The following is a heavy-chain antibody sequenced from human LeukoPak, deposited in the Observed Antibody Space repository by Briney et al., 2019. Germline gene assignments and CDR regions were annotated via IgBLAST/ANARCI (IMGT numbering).Heavy chain of an antibody. D-gene: IGHD3-3*01. Sequence: PSETLSLTCAVSGGSISSGGYSWSWIRQPPGKGLEWIGYIYHSGSTYYNPSLKSRVTISVDRSKNQFSLKLSSVTAADTAVHYCARRTPLYALWSGYSLFDYWGQGTLVTVSS. CDR1: GGSISSGGYS. J-gene: IGHJ4*02. CDR2: IYHSGST. CDR3: ARRTPLYALWSGYSLFDY. V-gene: IGHV4-30-2*01.